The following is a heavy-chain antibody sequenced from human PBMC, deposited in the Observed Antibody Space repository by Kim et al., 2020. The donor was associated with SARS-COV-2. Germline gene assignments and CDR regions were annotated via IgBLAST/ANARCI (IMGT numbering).Heavy chain of an antibody. CDR3: ARDAPRITAGGVFDS. CDR1: GYTFSRYP. V-gene: IGHV7-4-1*02. CDR2: INTNTGKP. Sequence: ASVKVSCKASGYTFSRYPMNWVRQAPGQGLEWMGWINTNTGKPTYAQGFTGRFAFSLDTSDTTAYLHISSLKAEDTAIYYCARDAPRITAGGVFDSWGQGTLLSVPS. J-gene: IGHJ4*02. D-gene: IGHD6-13*01.